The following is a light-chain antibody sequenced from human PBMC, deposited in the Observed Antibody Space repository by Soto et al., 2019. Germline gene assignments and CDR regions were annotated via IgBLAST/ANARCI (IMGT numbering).Light chain of an antibody. J-gene: IGLJ1*01. CDR1: SSDVGGYNY. V-gene: IGLV2-14*01. Sequence: QSLLTQPASVSGSPGQSITISCTGTSSDVGGYNYVSWYQQHPGRAPKLMIYEVSNRPSGVSNRFSGSKSGNTASLTISGLQAEDEADYYCSSSTSSSTYVFGTGTKVTVL. CDR3: SSSTSSSTYV. CDR2: EVS.